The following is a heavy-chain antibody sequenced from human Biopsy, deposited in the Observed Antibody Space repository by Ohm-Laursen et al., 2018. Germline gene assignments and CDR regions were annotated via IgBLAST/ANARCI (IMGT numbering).Heavy chain of an antibody. CDR2: INPSGSTT. J-gene: IGHJ4*02. V-gene: IGHV1-46*01. CDR1: GYSFTSYY. D-gene: IGHD6-19*01. CDR3: ARNTGWYGDLYYFDY. Sequence: ASVTVSCKASGYSFTSYYMHWVRQAPGQGLEWMGMINPSGSTTSYPQIFQGRVTMTRDTSKSTVYMELSSLRSADTAVYFCARNTGWYGDLYYFDYRGQGTLVTVSS.